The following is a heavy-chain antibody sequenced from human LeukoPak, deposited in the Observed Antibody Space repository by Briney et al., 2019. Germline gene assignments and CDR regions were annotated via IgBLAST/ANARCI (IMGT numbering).Heavy chain of an antibody. V-gene: IGHV3-48*03. Sequence: GGSLRLSCAASGFTFSNYEMNWVRQAPGKGLEWVSFISSGGSTIYYVDSVKGRFTISRDNAKNSVYLQMNSPRADDTAVYFCARDGDGGSYRQRFDYWGQGTLVTVSS. D-gene: IGHD3-16*02. CDR3: ARDGDGGSYRQRFDY. CDR2: ISSGGSTI. J-gene: IGHJ4*02. CDR1: GFTFSNYE.